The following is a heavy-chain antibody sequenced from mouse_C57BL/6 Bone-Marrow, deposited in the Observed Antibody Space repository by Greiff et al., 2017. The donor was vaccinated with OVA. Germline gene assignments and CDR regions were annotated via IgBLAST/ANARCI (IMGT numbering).Heavy chain of an antibody. J-gene: IGHJ2*01. CDR1: GFTFSSYG. D-gene: IGHD1-1*01. CDR3: ARQYYGSRFDY. CDR2: ISSGGSYT. Sequence: DVMLVESGGDLVKPGGSLKLSCAASGFTFSSYGMSWVRQTPDKRLEWVATISSGGSYTYYPDSVKGRFTISRDNAKNTLYLQMSSLKSEDTAMYYCARQYYGSRFDYWGQGTTLTVSS. V-gene: IGHV5-6*02.